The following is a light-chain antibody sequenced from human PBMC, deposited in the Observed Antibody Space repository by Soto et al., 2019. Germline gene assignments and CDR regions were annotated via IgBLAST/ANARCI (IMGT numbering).Light chain of an antibody. CDR1: QSVGSN. Sequence: VLTQPASVSVSPGERATLSCRASQSVGSNLAWYQQKPGQAPRLLIYGASTRATDIPARFSGSGSGTEFALTINSLQSEDSAVYFCQQFNVWHRTFGQGTKVDIK. CDR2: GAS. V-gene: IGKV3-15*01. J-gene: IGKJ1*01. CDR3: QQFNVWHRT.